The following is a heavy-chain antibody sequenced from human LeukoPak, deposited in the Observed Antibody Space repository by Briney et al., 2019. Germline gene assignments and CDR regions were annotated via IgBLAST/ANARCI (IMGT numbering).Heavy chain of an antibody. Sequence: GGSLRLSCAASGFTFRSYAMSWVRQTPGQGLEWVSSITSGSSHIYYADSVKGRFTISRDNAKSSLYLQMNSLRAEDTSVYYCXXXXXXXXYGADYYYYMDVWGKGTTVTISS. J-gene: IGHJ6*03. D-gene: IGHD4-17*01. V-gene: IGHV3-21*01. CDR1: GFTFRSYA. CDR3: XXXXXXXXYGADYYYYMDV. CDR2: ITSGSSHI.